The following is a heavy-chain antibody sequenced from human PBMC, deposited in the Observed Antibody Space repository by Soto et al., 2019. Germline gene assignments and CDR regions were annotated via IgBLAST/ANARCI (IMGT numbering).Heavy chain of an antibody. CDR2: ISGSGGST. CDR1: GFTFSSYA. J-gene: IGHJ4*02. D-gene: IGHD3-16*02. CDR3: AKAARIMITFGGVIVIPRLDY. V-gene: IGHV3-23*01. Sequence: GGSLRLSCAASGFTFSSYAMSWVRQAPGKGLEWVSAISGSGGSTYYADSVKGRFTIPRDNSKNTLYLQMNSLRAEDTAVYYCAKAARIMITFGGVIVIPRLDYWGQGTLVTVSS.